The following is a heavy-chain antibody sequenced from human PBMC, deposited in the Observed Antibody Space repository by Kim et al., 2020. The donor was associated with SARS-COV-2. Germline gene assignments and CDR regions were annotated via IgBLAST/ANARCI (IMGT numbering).Heavy chain of an antibody. V-gene: IGHV1-69*13. CDR1: GGTFSSYA. Sequence: SVKVSCKASGGTFSSYAISWVRQAPGQGLEWMGGIIPIFGTANYAQKFQGRVTITADESTSTAYMELSSLRSEDTAVYYCARDSTRPNGRTYSGYDLGYWGQGTLVTVSS. J-gene: IGHJ4*02. CDR3: ARDSTRPNGRTYSGYDLGY. D-gene: IGHD5-12*01. CDR2: IIPIFGTA.